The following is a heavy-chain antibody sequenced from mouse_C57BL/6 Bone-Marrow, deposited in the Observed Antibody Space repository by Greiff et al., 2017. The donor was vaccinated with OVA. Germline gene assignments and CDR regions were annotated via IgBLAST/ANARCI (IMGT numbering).Heavy chain of an antibody. CDR3: ARRWSYPGGFAY. Sequence: EVQLQQSGPVLVKPGASVKMSCKASGYTFTDYYMNWVKQSHGKSLEWIGVINPYNGGTSYNQKFKGKATLTVDKSSSTAYMELNSLTSEDSAVYYCARRWSYPGGFAYWGQGTLVTVSA. D-gene: IGHD2-3*01. CDR2: INPYNGGT. J-gene: IGHJ3*01. V-gene: IGHV1-19*01. CDR1: GYTFTDYY.